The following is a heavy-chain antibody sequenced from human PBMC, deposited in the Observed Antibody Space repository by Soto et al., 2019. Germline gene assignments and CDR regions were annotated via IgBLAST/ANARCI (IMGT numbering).Heavy chain of an antibody. CDR2: ISGSGGST. CDR3: ASRMGTRDSGYDSDYYYYGMDV. V-gene: IGHV3-23*01. J-gene: IGHJ6*02. D-gene: IGHD5-12*01. Sequence: EVQLLESGGGLVQPGGSLRLSCAASGFTFSSYAMSWVRQAPGKGLEWVSAISGSGGSTYYADSVKGRFTISRDNSKNTLYLQMNSLRAEDTAVYYCASRMGTRDSGYDSDYYYYGMDVWGQGTTVTVSS. CDR1: GFTFSSYA.